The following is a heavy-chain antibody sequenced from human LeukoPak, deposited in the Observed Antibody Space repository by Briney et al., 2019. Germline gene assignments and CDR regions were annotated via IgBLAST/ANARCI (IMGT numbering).Heavy chain of an antibody. D-gene: IGHD6-19*01. V-gene: IGHV5-51*01. CDR2: IYPGDSDT. CDR3: ARRIAVAGDDASDI. J-gene: IGHJ3*02. CDR1: GYSFTRYW. Sequence: GESLKISCKGSGYSFTRYWIGWVRQMPGEGLEWMGIIYPGDSDTRYSPSFQGQVTISADKSISTAYLQWSSLKASDTAMYYCARRIAVAGDDASDIWGQGTMVTVSS.